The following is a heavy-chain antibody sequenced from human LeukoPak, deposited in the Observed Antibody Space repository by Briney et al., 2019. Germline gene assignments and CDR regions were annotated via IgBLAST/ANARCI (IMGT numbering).Heavy chain of an antibody. V-gene: IGHV4-30-4*01. CDR2: IYYSGST. D-gene: IGHD1-26*01. CDR1: GGSISSGDYY. CDR3: ARDSGSYFDY. Sequence: SETLSLTCTVSGGSISSGDYYWSWIRQPPGKGLEWIGYIYYSGSTYYNSSLKSRVTISVDTSKNQFSLKLSSVTAADTAVYYCARDSGSYFDYWGQGTLVTVSS. J-gene: IGHJ4*02.